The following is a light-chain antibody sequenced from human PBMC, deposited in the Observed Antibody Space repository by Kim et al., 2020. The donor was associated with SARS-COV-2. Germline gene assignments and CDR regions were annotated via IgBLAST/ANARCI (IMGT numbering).Light chain of an antibody. CDR2: DAS. CDR3: QQYHDLVT. CDR1: QDITNY. J-gene: IGKJ5*01. Sequence: SASVGDRVTITCQASQDITNYLNWYQQKPGKAPRLLLYDASTLESGVPSRFSGSGSGTDFTFTISNLQPEDFATYYCQQYHDLVTFGQGTRLEIK. V-gene: IGKV1-33*01.